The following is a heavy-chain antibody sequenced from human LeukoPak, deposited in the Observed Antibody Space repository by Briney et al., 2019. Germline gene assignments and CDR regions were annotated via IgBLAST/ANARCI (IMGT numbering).Heavy chain of an antibody. V-gene: IGHV4-30-2*02. CDR3: ARLTPYSSSSHAFDI. D-gene: IGHD6-6*01. CDR1: GGSISSGGYY. J-gene: IGHJ3*02. Sequence: PSETLSLTCTVSGGSISSGGYYWSWIRQPPGKGLEWIGYIYHSGSTYYNPSLKSRVTISVDTSKNQFSLKLSSVTAADTAVYYCARLTPYSSSSHAFDIWGQGTMVTVSS. CDR2: IYHSGST.